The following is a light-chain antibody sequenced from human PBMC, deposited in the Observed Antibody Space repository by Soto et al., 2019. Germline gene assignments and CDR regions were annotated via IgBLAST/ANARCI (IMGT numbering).Light chain of an antibody. CDR1: QSVSSN. J-gene: IGKJ4*01. CDR3: QQYGSTPLT. CDR2: DTS. Sequence: EIVLTQSPGTLSLSVGERVTLSCRASQSVSSNLAWYQQTPGQAPRLLIYDTSNRATGTPDRFSGSGSATYFPLNISILAAEDVTVYYWQQYGSTPLTFGGGTTLEIK. V-gene: IGKV3-20*01.